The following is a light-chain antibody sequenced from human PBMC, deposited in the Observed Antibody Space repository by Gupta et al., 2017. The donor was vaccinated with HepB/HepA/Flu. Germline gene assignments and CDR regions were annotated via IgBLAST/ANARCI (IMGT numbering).Light chain of an antibody. V-gene: IGKV3-20*01. CDR2: GAS. Sequence: EIVLTQSPGTLSLSPGERATLSCRASQSISSNYLAWYQQKFGQAPRLLIYGASSRATGIPDRFSGSGSGTDFTLTISRLVPEDFAVYFCQQDVSSPLTFGGGTKVEIK. CDR1: QSISSNY. J-gene: IGKJ4*01. CDR3: QQDVSSPLT.